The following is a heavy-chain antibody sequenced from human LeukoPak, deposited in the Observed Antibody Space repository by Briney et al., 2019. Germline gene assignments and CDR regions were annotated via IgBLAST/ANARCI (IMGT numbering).Heavy chain of an antibody. CDR3: AELGITMIGGV. CDR2: IRYDGINK. D-gene: IGHD3-10*02. Sequence: GGSLRLSCAASGFTFSGYGMHWVRQAPGKGLEWVAFIRYDGINKYYADSVKGRFAISRDNSKNTLYLQMNSLRAEDTAVYYCAELGITMIGGVWGKGTTVTISS. V-gene: IGHV3-30*02. J-gene: IGHJ6*04. CDR1: GFTFSGYG.